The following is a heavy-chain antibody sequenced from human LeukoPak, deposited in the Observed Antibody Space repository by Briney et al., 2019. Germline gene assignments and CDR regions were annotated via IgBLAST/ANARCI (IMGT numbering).Heavy chain of an antibody. D-gene: IGHD5-24*01. CDR2: INHSGST. Sequence: SETLSLTCAVYGGSFSGYYWSWIRQPPGKGLEWIGEINHSGSTNYNPSLKSRVTISVDTSKNQFSLKLSSVTAADTAVYYCTKGGEMATVDYWGQGTLVTVSS. CDR3: TKGGEMATVDY. J-gene: IGHJ4*02. V-gene: IGHV4-34*01. CDR1: GGSFSGYY.